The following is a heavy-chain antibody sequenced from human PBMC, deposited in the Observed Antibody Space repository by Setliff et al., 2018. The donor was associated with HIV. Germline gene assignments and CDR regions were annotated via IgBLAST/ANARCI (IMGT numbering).Heavy chain of an antibody. CDR1: GYSISSGFY. CDR3: ARRKGATTNAFDI. CDR2: IYHSGST. V-gene: IGHV4-38-2*01. D-gene: IGHD1-26*01. Sequence: SETLSLTCAVSGYSISSGFYWGWIRQPPGKGLEWIGSIYHSGSTYYSPSLKSRVSFSVDTSKNQLSLKLRSVTAADSAMYYCARRKGATTNAFDIWGQGTMVTVSS. J-gene: IGHJ3*02.